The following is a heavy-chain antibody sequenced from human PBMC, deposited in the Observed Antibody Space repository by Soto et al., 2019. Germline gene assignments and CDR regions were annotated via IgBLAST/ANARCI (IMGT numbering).Heavy chain of an antibody. V-gene: IGHV4-34*01. D-gene: IGHD3-10*01. CDR1: GGSFSGYY. J-gene: IGHJ6*03. Sequence: PSETLSLTCAVYGGSFSGYYWSWIRQPPGKGLEWIGEINHSGSTNYNPSLKSRVTISVDTSKNQFSLKLSSVTAADTAVYYCARGRNYYGSGSYSGYMDVWGKGTTVTVSS. CDR2: INHSGST. CDR3: ARGRNYYGSGSYSGYMDV.